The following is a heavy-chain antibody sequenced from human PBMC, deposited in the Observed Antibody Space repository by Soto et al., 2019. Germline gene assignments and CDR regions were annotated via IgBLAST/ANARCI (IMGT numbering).Heavy chain of an antibody. Sequence: SETLSLTCTVSGGSISSYYWSWIRQPPGKGLEWIGYIYYSGSTNYNPSLKSRVTISVDTSKNQFSLKLSSVTAADTAVYYCARGITIFGVNNYYYYMDVWGKGTTVTVSS. J-gene: IGHJ6*03. CDR1: GGSISSYY. V-gene: IGHV4-59*08. D-gene: IGHD3-3*01. CDR3: ARGITIFGVNNYYYYMDV. CDR2: IYYSGST.